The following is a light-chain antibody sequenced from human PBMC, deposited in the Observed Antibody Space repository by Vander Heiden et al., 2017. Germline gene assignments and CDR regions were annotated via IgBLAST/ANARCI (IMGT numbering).Light chain of an antibody. J-gene: IGLJ1*01. CDR2: DVT. Sequence: QSALTQPASVSGSLGQSITISCAGTSSDVGGCDSVSWYQQHPGKAPKLMIYDVTYRPSGVSIRFSGSKSGNTASLTISGLQAEDESDYYCSSYTTTGTRLFGTGTKVTVL. V-gene: IGLV2-14*03. CDR1: SSDVGGCDS. CDR3: SSYTTTGTRL.